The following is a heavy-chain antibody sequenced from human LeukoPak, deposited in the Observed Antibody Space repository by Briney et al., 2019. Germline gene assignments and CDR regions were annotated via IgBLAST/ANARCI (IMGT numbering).Heavy chain of an antibody. CDR3: ARSSYGYAFFDF. D-gene: IGHD5-18*01. V-gene: IGHV3-48*01. CDR2: ISSSTSTI. CDR1: GFTFSSYS. J-gene: IGHJ4*02. Sequence: PGGSLRLSCAASGFTFSSYSMNWVRQAPGNGLEWVSYISSSTSTIYYADSVKGRFTISRDNGKDSLYLQMNSLRAEDTAVYYCARSSYGYAFFDFWGQGALVTVSS.